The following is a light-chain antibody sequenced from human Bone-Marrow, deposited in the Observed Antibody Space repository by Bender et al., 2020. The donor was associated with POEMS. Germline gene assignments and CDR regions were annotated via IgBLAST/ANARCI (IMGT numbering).Light chain of an antibody. Sequence: QSALTQPASVSGSPGQSITISCTGSTGDINLLHYVSWYQQHPGKAPKLIIYDVTERPSGVPDRFSGSKSGTSASLAISGLRSEDEADYYCAAWDDSLRGVFGGGTKLTVL. CDR3: AAWDDSLRGV. CDR1: TGDINLLHY. J-gene: IGLJ3*02. V-gene: IGLV2-14*03. CDR2: DVT.